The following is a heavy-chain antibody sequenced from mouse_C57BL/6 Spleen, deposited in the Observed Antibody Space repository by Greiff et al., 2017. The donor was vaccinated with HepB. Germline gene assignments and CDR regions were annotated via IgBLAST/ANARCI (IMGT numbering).Heavy chain of an antibody. CDR2: IHPNSGST. Sequence: QVQLKQPGAELVKPGASVKLSCKASGYTFTSYWMHWVKQRPGQGLEWIGMIHPNSGSTNYNEKFKSKATLTVDKSSSTAYMQLSSLTSEDSAVSYCAGGSYRMDAMDYWGQGTSVTVSS. V-gene: IGHV1-64*01. CDR3: AGGSYRMDAMDY. J-gene: IGHJ4*01. D-gene: IGHD1-1*02. CDR1: GYTFTSYW.